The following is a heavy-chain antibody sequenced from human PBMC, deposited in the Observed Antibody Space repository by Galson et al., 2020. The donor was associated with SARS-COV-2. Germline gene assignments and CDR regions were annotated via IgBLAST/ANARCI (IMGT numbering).Heavy chain of an antibody. CDR3: ARDSQGRPESH. CDR2: ISSSSSYI. CDR1: GFTFSSYS. Sequence: TGGSLRLSCAASGFTFSSYSMNWVRQAPGKGLEWVSSISSSSSYIYYADSVKGRFTISRDNAKNSLYLQMNSLRAEATAVYYCARDSQGRPESHWGQGTLVTVSS. J-gene: IGHJ4*02. V-gene: IGHV3-21*01.